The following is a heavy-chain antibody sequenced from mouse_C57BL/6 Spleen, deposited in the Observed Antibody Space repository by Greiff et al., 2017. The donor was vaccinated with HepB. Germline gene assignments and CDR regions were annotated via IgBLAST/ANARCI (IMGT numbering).Heavy chain of an antibody. D-gene: IGHD2-5*01. J-gene: IGHJ4*01. CDR1: GFTFSDYG. CDR2: ISSGSSTI. Sequence: EVQRVESGGGLVKPGGSLKLSCAASGFTFSDYGMHWVRQAPEKGLEWVAYISSGSSTIYYADTVKGRFTISKDNTKNTMLLRMTSLKSEDTAMYYCARRSNYFAMDDRGQGASVTVST. CDR3: ARRSNYFAMDD. V-gene: IGHV5-17*01.